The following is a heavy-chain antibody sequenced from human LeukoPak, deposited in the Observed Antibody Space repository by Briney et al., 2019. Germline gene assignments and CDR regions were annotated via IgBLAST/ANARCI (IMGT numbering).Heavy chain of an antibody. J-gene: IGHJ4*02. V-gene: IGHV3-33*01. CDR1: GFTFRNLG. Sequence: GSLKLSCAASGFTFRNLGMHRVRQAPGKGLEWVAVIWYDGSNKYYADSVKGRFTISRDNSKNTLYLQMNSLRAEDTAVYYCAASIYGGNSLDYWGQGTLVTVSS. D-gene: IGHD4-23*01. CDR3: AASIYGGNSLDY. CDR2: IWYDGSNK.